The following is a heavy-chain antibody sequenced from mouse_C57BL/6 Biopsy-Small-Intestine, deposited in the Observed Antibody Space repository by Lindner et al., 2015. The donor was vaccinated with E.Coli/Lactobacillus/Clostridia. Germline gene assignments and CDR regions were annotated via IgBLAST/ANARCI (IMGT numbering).Heavy chain of an antibody. CDR2: IYPRDGST. D-gene: IGHD2-4*01. J-gene: IGHJ1*03. CDR1: GYTFTSYD. Sequence: VQLQESGPVLVKPGASVKLSCKASGYTFTSYDINWVKQRPGQGLEWIGWIYPRDGSTKYNEKFKGKATLTVDTSSSTAYMELHSLTSEDSAVYFCAGFYYDYDWYFDVWGTGTTVTVSS. V-gene: IGHV1-85*01. CDR3: AGFYYDYDWYFDV.